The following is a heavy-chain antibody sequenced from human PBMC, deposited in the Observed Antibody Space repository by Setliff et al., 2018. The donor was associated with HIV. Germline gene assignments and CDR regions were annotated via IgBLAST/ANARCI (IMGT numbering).Heavy chain of an antibody. D-gene: IGHD2-8*01. J-gene: IGHJ3*02. V-gene: IGHV7-4-1*02. Sequence: ASVKVSCKASGYTLTTYGISWVRQAPGQGVEWMGWINXXXGNTMYAQGFTGRLVFSLDASXSXXYLEISSLKPEDRALYYCAXAGXCXXCXXFVGXXDXXGXXXXVT. CDR1: GYTLTTYG. CDR3: AXAGXCXXCXXFVGXXDX. CDR2: INXXXGNT.